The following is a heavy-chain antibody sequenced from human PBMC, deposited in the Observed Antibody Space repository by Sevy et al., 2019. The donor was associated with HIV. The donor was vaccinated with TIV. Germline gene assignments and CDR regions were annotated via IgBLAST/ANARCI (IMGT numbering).Heavy chain of an antibody. CDR1: GFTFSSYG. CDR3: AKSGGYDFWSGSNNWFDP. V-gene: IGHV3-30*02. Sequence: GGSLRLSCAASGFTFSSYGMHWVRQAPGKGLEWVAFIRYDGSNKYYADSVKGRFTISRDNSKNTLYLQMNSLRAEDTAGYYCAKSGGYDFWSGSNNWFDPWGQGTLVTVSS. J-gene: IGHJ5*02. CDR2: IRYDGSNK. D-gene: IGHD3-3*01.